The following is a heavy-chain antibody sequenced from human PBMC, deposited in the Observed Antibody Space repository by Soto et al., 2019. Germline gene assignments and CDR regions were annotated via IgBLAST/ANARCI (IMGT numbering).Heavy chain of an antibody. D-gene: IGHD3-3*01. V-gene: IGHV3-74*01. CDR3: ARDWSGPGNSAYYYYNMDV. Sequence: EVQLVESGGGLVQPGGSLRLSCAASGFIFSNSWMHWVRQAPGKGLVWVSRIKSDGSSTDYADSVKGRFTISRDNAKNTLYLQMNSLRAEDTALYYCARDWSGPGNSAYYYYNMDVWGKGTTVTVSS. CDR2: IKSDGSST. CDR1: GFIFSNSW. J-gene: IGHJ6*03.